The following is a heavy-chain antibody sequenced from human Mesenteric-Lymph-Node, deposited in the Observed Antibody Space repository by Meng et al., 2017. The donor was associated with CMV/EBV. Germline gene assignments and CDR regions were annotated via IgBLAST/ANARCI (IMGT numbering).Heavy chain of an antibody. J-gene: IGHJ4*02. Sequence: TCTVSGGSINSGGYYWSWIRQHPGKGLEWIGYIYYSGSTYYNPSLKSRVTISVDTSKNQFSLNLSSVTAADTAVYYCARAKDDSSVEYWGQGTLVTVSS. D-gene: IGHD3-22*01. CDR2: IYYSGST. V-gene: IGHV4-31*03. CDR1: GGSINSGGYY. CDR3: ARAKDDSSVEY.